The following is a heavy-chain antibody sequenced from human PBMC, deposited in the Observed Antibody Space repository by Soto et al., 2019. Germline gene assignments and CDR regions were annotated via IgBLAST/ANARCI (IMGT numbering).Heavy chain of an antibody. J-gene: IGHJ4*02. D-gene: IGHD6-13*01. V-gene: IGHV1-46*01. CDR1: GYIFINYY. Sequence: QVHLVQSGAEVKKPGASVKVSCKASGYIFINYYIHWVRQAPGQGLEWIGIINPNGGSTNSAQKFRCRVTMDRDTSTSTVNMDRSSLRSDETAVYYCERDLAAADYGGQGTLVTFSS. CDR3: ERDLAAADY. CDR2: INPNGGST.